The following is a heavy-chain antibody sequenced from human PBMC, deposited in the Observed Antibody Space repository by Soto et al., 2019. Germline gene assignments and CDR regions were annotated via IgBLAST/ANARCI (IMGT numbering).Heavy chain of an antibody. CDR3: ARDGVDIVATITGRYYYYYMDV. CDR2: INPNSGGT. Sequence: GASVKVSCKASGYTFTGYYMHWVRQAPGQGLEWMGWINPNSGGTNYAQKFQGWVTMTRDTSISTAYMELSRLRSDDTAVYYCARDGVDIVATITGRYYYYYMDVWGKGTTVTVSS. D-gene: IGHD5-12*01. CDR1: GYTFTGYY. V-gene: IGHV1-2*04. J-gene: IGHJ6*03.